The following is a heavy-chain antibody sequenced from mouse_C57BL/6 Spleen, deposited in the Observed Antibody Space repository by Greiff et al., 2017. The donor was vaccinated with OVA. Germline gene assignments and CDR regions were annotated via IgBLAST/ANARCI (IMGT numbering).Heavy chain of an antibody. V-gene: IGHV1-59*01. Sequence: VQLQQPGAELVRPGTSVKLSCKASGYTFTSYWMHWVKQRPGQGLEWIGVIDPSDSYTNYNQKFKGKATLTVDTSSSTAYMHLSSLTSEDSAVYYCARLDGYYWYFDVWGTGTTVTVSS. CDR2: IDPSDSYT. D-gene: IGHD2-3*01. J-gene: IGHJ1*03. CDR3: ARLDGYYWYFDV. CDR1: GYTFTSYW.